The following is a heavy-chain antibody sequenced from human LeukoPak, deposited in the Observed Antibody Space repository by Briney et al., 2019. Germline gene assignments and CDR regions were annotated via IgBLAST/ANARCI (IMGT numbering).Heavy chain of an antibody. D-gene: IGHD4-17*01. Sequence: EASVKVSCKASGYTFTGYYMHWVRQAPGQGLEWMGWINPNSGGTNYAQKFQGRVTMTRDTSISTAYMELSRLRSDDTAVYYCAREEDYGDYVIWGYWGQGTLVTVSS. J-gene: IGHJ4*02. CDR3: AREEDYGDYVIWGY. CDR1: GYTFTGYY. CDR2: INPNSGGT. V-gene: IGHV1-2*02.